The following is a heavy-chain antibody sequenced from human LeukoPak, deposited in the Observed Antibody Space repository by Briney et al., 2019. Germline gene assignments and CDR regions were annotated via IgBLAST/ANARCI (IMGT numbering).Heavy chain of an antibody. CDR3: ARGYSSGWTHLGY. D-gene: IGHD6-19*01. J-gene: IGHJ4*02. CDR1: GGSFSGYY. Sequence: SETLSLTCAVYGGSFSGYYWSWIRQPPGKGLEWIGEINRSGSTNYNPSLKSRVTISVDTSKNQFSLKLSSVTAADTAVYYCARGYSSGWTHLGYWGQGTLVTVSS. V-gene: IGHV4-34*01. CDR2: INRSGST.